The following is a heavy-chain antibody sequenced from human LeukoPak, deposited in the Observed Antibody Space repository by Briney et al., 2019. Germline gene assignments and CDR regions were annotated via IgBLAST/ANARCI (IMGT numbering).Heavy chain of an antibody. D-gene: IGHD6-19*01. Sequence: SETLSLTCTVSGGSISSYYWSWIRQPPGKGLEWIGYIYYSGSTNYNPSLKSRVTISVDTSKNQFSLKLSSVTAADTAVYYCARLYSSGWYYFDYWGQGTLVTVSS. CDR3: ARLYSSGWYYFDY. V-gene: IGHV4-59*01. J-gene: IGHJ4*02. CDR1: GGSISSYY. CDR2: IYYSGST.